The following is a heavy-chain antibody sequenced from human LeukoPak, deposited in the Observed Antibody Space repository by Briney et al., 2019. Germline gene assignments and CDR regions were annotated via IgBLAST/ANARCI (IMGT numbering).Heavy chain of an antibody. V-gene: IGHV3-7*01. CDR2: IRQDGSEK. Sequence: GGSLRLSCVASGFIIGSYWMSWVRQAPGKGLEWVANIRQDGSEKYYVDSVKGRLTISRDNAKNSLYLQMSNLTAADTAIYYCARAGYYGDDAFDLRGQGTRVTVSS. J-gene: IGHJ3*01. CDR1: GFIIGSYW. CDR3: ARAGYYGDDAFDL. D-gene: IGHD2/OR15-2a*01.